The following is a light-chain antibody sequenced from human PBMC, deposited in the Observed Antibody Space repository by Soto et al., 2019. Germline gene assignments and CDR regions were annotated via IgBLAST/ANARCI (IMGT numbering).Light chain of an antibody. CDR3: CSYAGSGTYV. CDR1: SSDVGNYNL. CDR2: EDS. V-gene: IGLV2-23*01. J-gene: IGLJ1*01. Sequence: QSALTQPASVSGSPGQSITISCTGTSSDVGNYNLVSWYQQHPGKATKLMIYEDSKRPSGVSNRFSGSKSGSTASLTISGLQAEDEADYYCCSYAGSGTYVFGTGTKVTVL.